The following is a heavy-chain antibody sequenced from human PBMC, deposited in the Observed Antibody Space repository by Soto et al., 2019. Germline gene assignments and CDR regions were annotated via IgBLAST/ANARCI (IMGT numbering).Heavy chain of an antibody. CDR2: LIPILGVT. Sequence: SVKVACKASGDTFSINTITWVRQAPGQGLEWMGRLIPILGVTNYAQKFQGRVTITADKSTSTAYMELSSLGSEDTAVYYCARDKEGNYYRSRTSHYYYSGMDGWG. J-gene: IGHJ6*02. D-gene: IGHD3-10*01. V-gene: IGHV1-69*04. CDR3: ARDKEGNYYRSRTSHYYYSGMDG. CDR1: GDTFSINT.